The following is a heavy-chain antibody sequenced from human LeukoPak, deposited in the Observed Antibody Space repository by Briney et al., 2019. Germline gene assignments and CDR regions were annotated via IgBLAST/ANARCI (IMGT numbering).Heavy chain of an antibody. Sequence: GGSLRLSCAASGFTFSNYGMNWVRQAPGKGLEWVAGIRGSGDTTYYADSVKGRLTISRDNSKNTLSLQLSSLRAEDTAVYYSAKANGYDSDWGQGTLVTVSS. D-gene: IGHD2-8*01. V-gene: IGHV3-23*01. CDR2: IRGSGDTT. J-gene: IGHJ4*02. CDR1: GFTFSNYG. CDR3: AKANGYDSD.